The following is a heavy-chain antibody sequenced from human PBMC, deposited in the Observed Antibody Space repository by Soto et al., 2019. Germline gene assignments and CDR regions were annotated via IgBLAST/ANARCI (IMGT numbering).Heavy chain of an antibody. CDR3: ASPAHIVGATGYFQH. Sequence: QVQLVQSGAEVKKPGSSVKVSCKASGGTFSSYAISWVRQAPGQGLEWMGGIIPIFGTANYAQKFQGRVTITADESTSTAYMELSSLRSVDTAVYYCASPAHIVGATGYFQHWGQGTLVTVSS. V-gene: IGHV1-69*01. CDR2: IIPIFGTA. J-gene: IGHJ1*01. D-gene: IGHD1-26*01. CDR1: GGTFSSYA.